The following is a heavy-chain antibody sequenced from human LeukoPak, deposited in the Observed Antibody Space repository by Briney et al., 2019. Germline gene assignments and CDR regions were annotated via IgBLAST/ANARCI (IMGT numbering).Heavy chain of an antibody. Sequence: PSETLSLTCTVSGGSISSSSYYWGWIRQPPGKGLEWIGSIYYSGSTYYNPSLKSRVTISVDTSKNQFSLKLSSVTAADTAVYYCARCYDSSGYYLGATRYLDYWGQGTLVTVSS. CDR3: ARCYDSSGYYLGATRYLDY. V-gene: IGHV4-39*01. CDR1: GGSISSSSYY. J-gene: IGHJ4*02. CDR2: IYYSGST. D-gene: IGHD3-22*01.